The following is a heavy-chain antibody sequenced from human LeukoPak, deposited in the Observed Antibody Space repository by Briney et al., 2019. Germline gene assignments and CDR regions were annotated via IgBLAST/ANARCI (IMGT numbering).Heavy chain of an antibody. CDR2: IYHSGST. V-gene: IGHV4-30-2*01. CDR3: ARDRDGYSSGWSRFDY. CDR1: GGSISSGGYY. D-gene: IGHD6-19*01. Sequence: PSETLSLTCTVSGGSISSGGYYWSWIRQPPGKGLEWIGYIYHSGSTYYNPSLKSRVTISVDRSKNQFSLKLSSVTAADTAVYYCARDRDGYSSGWSRFDYWGQGTLVTVSS. J-gene: IGHJ4*02.